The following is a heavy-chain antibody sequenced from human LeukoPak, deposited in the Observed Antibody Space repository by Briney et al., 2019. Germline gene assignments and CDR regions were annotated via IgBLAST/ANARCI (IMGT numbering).Heavy chain of an antibody. V-gene: IGHV3-48*03. CDR2: ISSSGSTI. D-gene: IGHD1-26*01. CDR1: GFTFSSYE. CDR3: ARVGIVGATTAHFDY. Sequence: GGSLRLSCAASGFTFSSYEMNWVRQAPGKGLEWVSYISSSGSTIYYADSVKGRFTISRDNAKNSLYLQMNSLRAEDTAVYYCARVGIVGATTAHFDYWGQGTLVTVSS. J-gene: IGHJ4*02.